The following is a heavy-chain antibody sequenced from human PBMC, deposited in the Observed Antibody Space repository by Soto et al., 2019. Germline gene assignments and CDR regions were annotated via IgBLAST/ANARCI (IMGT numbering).Heavy chain of an antibody. V-gene: IGHV4-4*02. J-gene: IGHJ4*02. D-gene: IGHD6-13*01. CDR2: IHHRGST. Sequence: QGQLQESGPGLVNPSGTLSLTCAVSGYSFGVIKCGSWVGQPPGKGLEWIGEIHHRGSTNYNPSLKSRVSISVDKSKNQFSLKLSSVTDADTAVYFCARGERQQQRDYWGQGTLVTVSS. CDR3: ARGERQQQRDY. CDR1: GYSFGVIKC.